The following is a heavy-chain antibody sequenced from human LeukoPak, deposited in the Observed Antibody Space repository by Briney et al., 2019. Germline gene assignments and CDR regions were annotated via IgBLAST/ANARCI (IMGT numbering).Heavy chain of an antibody. V-gene: IGHV3-21*04. J-gene: IGHJ6*03. CDR2: ISSSSSYI. CDR3: AKEGPKPHYYYYMDV. CDR1: GFTFSSYF. D-gene: IGHD1-14*01. Sequence: AGGSLRLSCAASGFTFSSYFMNWVRQAPGEGLEWVSSISSSSSYIYYADSVKGRFTISRDNSKNTLYLQMNSLRAEDAAVYYCAKEGPKPHYYYYMDVWGKGTTVTVSS.